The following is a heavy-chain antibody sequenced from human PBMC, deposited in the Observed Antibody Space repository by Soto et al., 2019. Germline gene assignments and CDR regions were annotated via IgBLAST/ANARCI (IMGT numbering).Heavy chain of an antibody. CDR3: ARAIAVAGVNYYYGRDV. J-gene: IGHJ6*04. CDR1: GVALSDYA. D-gene: IGHD6-19*01. V-gene: IGHV1-69*06. Sequence: GASVQVSCKASGVALSDYAFSWVRQAPGQGREWLGGIIPIFRTANYAQKLQGRGTITADKSTSTAYMWLSSVRSEDTAVYYCARAIAVAGVNYYYGRDVWGKGTRVTVSS. CDR2: IIPIFRTA.